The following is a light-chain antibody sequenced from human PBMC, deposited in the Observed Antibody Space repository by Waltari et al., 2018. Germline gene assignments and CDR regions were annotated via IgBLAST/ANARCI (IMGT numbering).Light chain of an antibody. CDR2: QDT. CDR3: HVWDNSIAV. J-gene: IGLJ2*01. Sequence: SYELIQSPSLSVSPGQTVTITCSGDKLDDKYVSWYQQKSGQSPVLVIFQDTKWPSGIPERYSGSNSGNTATLTISGTQSTDEADYFCHVWDNSIAVFGGGTRLTVL. CDR1: KLDDKY. V-gene: IGLV3-1*01.